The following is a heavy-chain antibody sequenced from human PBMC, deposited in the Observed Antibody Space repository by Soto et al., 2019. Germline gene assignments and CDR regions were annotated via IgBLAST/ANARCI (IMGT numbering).Heavy chain of an antibody. V-gene: IGHV3-7*03. J-gene: IGHJ3*02. CDR1: GFTFSSYW. Sequence: GSLRLSCAAAGFTFSSYWMSWVRQAPGKGLEWVANIKQDGSEKYYVDSVKGRFTITRDNAKNSLYLQMNSMRAEDTAVYYWAKILRQWLVHDAFDIWGQGKMVTVSS. D-gene: IGHD6-19*01. CDR3: AKILRQWLVHDAFDI. CDR2: IKQDGSEK.